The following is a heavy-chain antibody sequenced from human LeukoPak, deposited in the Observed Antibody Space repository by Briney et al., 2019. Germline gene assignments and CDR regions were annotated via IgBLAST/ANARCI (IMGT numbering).Heavy chain of an antibody. CDR1: GGSFSGYY. CDR3: ATGRNGVVPAPILGVGPWYNYHYMDV. D-gene: IGHD2-2*02. J-gene: IGHJ6*03. CDR2: IDHSGTT. Sequence: SETLSLTCVVYGGSFSGYYRSWIRQPPGKGLEWIGEIDHSGTTNYNPSLKSRVTMSVDTSKNQFSLMVSSVTAADTAVYYCATGRNGVVPAPILGVGPWYNYHYMDVWGKGTTVTVSS. V-gene: IGHV4-34*01.